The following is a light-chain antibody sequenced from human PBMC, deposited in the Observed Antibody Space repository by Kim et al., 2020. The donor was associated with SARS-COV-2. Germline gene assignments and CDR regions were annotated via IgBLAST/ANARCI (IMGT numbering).Light chain of an antibody. CDR2: KAS. CDR3: QDYSTYPLT. CDR1: QSIGSW. J-gene: IGKJ4*01. Sequence: ASLGDRVTITCRASQSIGSWVAWYQQKPGKAPTLLIYKASSLESGVPSRFSGSGSGTEFTLTISSPQPDDFASYYCQDYSTYPLTVGGGTKVDI. V-gene: IGKV1-5*03.